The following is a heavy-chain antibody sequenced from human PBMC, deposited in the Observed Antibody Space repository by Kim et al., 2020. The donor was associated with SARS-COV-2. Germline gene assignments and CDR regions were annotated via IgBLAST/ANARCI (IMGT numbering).Heavy chain of an antibody. Sequence: GESLKISCKGSGYSFTSYWIGWVRQMPGKGLEWMGIIYPGDSDTRYSPSFQGQVTISADKSISTAYLQWSSLKASDTAMYYCARLTRTLVYSSGWYDYWGQGTLVTVSS. CDR2: IYPGDSDT. V-gene: IGHV5-51*01. CDR1: GYSFTSYW. J-gene: IGHJ4*02. D-gene: IGHD6-19*01. CDR3: ARLTRTLVYSSGWYDY.